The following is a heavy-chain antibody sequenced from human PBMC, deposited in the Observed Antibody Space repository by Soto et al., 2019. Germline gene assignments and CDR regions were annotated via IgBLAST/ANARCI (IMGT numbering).Heavy chain of an antibody. Sequence: ESGGGVVQPGRSLRLSCAASGFTFSSYAMHWVRQAPGKGLEWVAVISYDGSNKYYADSVKGRFTISRDNSKNTLYLQMNSLRAEDTAVYYCARDRLDSSGWYLTGDYYYYGMDVWGQGTTVTVSS. CDR3: ARDRLDSSGWYLTGDYYYYGMDV. J-gene: IGHJ6*02. V-gene: IGHV3-30-3*01. D-gene: IGHD6-19*01. CDR1: GFTFSSYA. CDR2: ISYDGSNK.